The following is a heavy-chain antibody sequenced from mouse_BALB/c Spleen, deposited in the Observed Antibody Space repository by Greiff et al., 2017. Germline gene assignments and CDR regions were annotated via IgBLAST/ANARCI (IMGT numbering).Heavy chain of an antibody. V-gene: IGHV5-17*02. CDR3: ARWGLSDGFDY. J-gene: IGHJ2*01. Sequence: EVQLVESGGGLVQPGGSRKLSCAASGFTFSSFGMHWARQAPGKGLEWVEYISSGSSTIYYADTVKGRFTISRDTPKNTLFLQMTSLTSEDTAMYYCARWGLSDGFDYWGQGTPLTVSA. CDR1: GFTFSSFG. CDR2: ISSGSSTI.